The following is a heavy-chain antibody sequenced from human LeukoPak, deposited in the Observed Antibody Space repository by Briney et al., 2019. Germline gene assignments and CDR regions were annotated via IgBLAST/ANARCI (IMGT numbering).Heavy chain of an antibody. CDR2: IYFSGST. J-gene: IGHJ4*02. CDR1: SGSISSTNYY. V-gene: IGHV4-39*02. Sequence: PSETLSLTCTVSSGSISSTNYYWGWIRQPPGKGLEWIGNIYFSGSTYRNPSLKSRVTISVDTSRNQFSLKLSSVTAADTAVYYCAREIKYSSSGAFDYWGQGTLVTVSS. CDR3: AREIKYSSSGAFDY. D-gene: IGHD6-6*01.